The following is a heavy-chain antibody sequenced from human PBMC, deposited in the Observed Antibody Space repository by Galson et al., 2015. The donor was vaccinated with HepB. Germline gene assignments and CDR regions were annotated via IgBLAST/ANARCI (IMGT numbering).Heavy chain of an antibody. J-gene: IGHJ4*02. CDR2: TYYRSKLYN. CDR3: ARERAGQLDY. Sequence: CAISGDSVSSNSAAWIWIRQSPSRGLEWLGRTYYRSKLYNDYAVSVKSRITINPDTSKNQFSLQLNSVTPEDTAVYYCARERAGQLDYWGQGALVTVSS. CDR1: GDSVSSNSAA. V-gene: IGHV6-1*01.